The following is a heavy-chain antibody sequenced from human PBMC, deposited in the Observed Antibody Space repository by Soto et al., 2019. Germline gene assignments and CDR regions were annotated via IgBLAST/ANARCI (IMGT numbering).Heavy chain of an antibody. J-gene: IGHJ6*02. Sequence: GGSLRLSCAASGFTFSSYAMSWVRQAPGKGLEWVSAITGSGVSTYYADSVKGRFTISRDNSKNTLYLQMNSLRAEETAVYYCANFFSGHGYYHYQMYFWGQGSKVPVSS. V-gene: IGHV3-23*01. CDR1: GFTFSSYA. CDR3: ANFFSGHGYYHYQMYF. CDR2: ITGSGVST. D-gene: IGHD3-3*01.